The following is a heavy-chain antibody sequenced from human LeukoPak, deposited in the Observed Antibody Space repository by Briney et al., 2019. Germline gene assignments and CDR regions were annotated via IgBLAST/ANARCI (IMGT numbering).Heavy chain of an antibody. V-gene: IGHV3-23*01. J-gene: IGHJ4*02. CDR3: AKGTMVQGVISVFDY. CDR1: GFTFSSYA. Sequence: PGGSLRLSCAASGFTFSSYAMSWVRQAPGKGLEWVSAISGSGGSTYYADSVKGRFTISRDNSKNTLYLQMNSMRADDTAVYYCAKGTMVQGVISVFDYWGQGTLVTVSS. D-gene: IGHD3-10*01. CDR2: ISGSGGST.